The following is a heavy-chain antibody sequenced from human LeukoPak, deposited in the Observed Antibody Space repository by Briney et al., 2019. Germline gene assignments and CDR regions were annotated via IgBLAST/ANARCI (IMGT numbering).Heavy chain of an antibody. Sequence: GGSLRLSCAASGFTFSSYGMHWVRQAPGKGLEWVAVISYDGSNKYYAGSVKGRFTISRDNSKNTLYLQMNSLRAEDTAVYYCANLRFEKKEMATIPGEFFDYWGQGTLVTVSS. V-gene: IGHV3-30*18. J-gene: IGHJ4*02. CDR3: ANLRFEKKEMATIPGEFFDY. D-gene: IGHD5-24*01. CDR1: GFTFSSYG. CDR2: ISYDGSNK.